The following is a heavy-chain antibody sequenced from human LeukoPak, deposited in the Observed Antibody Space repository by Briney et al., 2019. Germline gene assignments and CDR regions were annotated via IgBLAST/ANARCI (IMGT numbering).Heavy chain of an antibody. CDR2: INPNSGGT. CDR3: AREWRKAGYSSSWYAPRAFDI. Sequence: ASVKVSCKASGYTFTGYYMHRVRQAPGQGLEWMGRINPNSGGTNYAQKFQGRVTMTRDTSISTAYMELSRLRSDDTAVYYCAREWRKAGYSSSWYAPRAFDIWGQGTMVTVSS. D-gene: IGHD6-13*01. V-gene: IGHV1-2*06. J-gene: IGHJ3*02. CDR1: GYTFTGYY.